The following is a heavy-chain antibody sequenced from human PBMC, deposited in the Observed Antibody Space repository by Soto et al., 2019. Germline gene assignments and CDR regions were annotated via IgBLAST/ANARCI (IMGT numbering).Heavy chain of an antibody. J-gene: IGHJ4*02. CDR2: IYYSGRT. CDR3: ASRHTYYYDWSSYSPMEFVSDH. CDR1: GGSITSSGYY. Sequence: SETLSLTCTVSGGSITSSGYYWAWIRQSPGKGLEWIGSIYYSGRTYYNPSLKSRVALSVDTPMNQFSLKLSSVTAADTAVYYCASRHTYYYDWSSYSPMEFVSDHWGQGTLVTVSS. V-gene: IGHV4-39*01. D-gene: IGHD3-22*01.